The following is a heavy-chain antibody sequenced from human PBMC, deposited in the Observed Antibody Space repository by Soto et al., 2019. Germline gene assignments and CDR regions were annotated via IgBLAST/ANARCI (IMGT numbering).Heavy chain of an antibody. Sequence: EVQLVESGGGLVQPGGSLRLSCAASGFTFSSYSMNWVRQAPGKGLEWVSYISSSSSTIYYADSVKGRFTISRDNAKNSLYLQMNSLRAEDTAVYYCARAESGDAHGYSSYGMDVWGQGTTVTVSS. J-gene: IGHJ6*02. CDR1: GFTFSSYS. D-gene: IGHD5-12*01. V-gene: IGHV3-48*01. CDR3: ARAESGDAHGYSSYGMDV. CDR2: ISSSSSTI.